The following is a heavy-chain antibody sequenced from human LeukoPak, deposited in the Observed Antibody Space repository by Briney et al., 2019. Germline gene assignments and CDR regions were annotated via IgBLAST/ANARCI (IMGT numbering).Heavy chain of an antibody. CDR1: GYTLTELS. Sequence: ASVKVSCKVSGYTLTELSMHWVRQAPGKGLEWMGGFDPEDGETIYAQKFQGRVTMTEDTSTDTAYMEPSSLRSEDTAVYYCATSTFYCSSTSCYVKAFDYWGQGTLVTVSS. CDR2: FDPEDGET. J-gene: IGHJ4*02. CDR3: ATSTFYCSSTSCYVKAFDY. V-gene: IGHV1-24*01. D-gene: IGHD2-2*01.